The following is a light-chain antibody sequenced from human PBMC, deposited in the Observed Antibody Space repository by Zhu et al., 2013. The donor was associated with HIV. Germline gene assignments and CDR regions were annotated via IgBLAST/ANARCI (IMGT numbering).Light chain of an antibody. J-gene: IGLJ1*01. V-gene: IGLV2-14*01. CDR3: SSYTSSSTLV. Sequence: QSALTQPPSASGSPGQSVTISCSGTSSDIGGYNYVSWYQQHPGKAPKLMIYEVSNRPSGVSNRFSGSKSGNTASLTISGLQAEDEADYYCSSYTSSSTLVFGTGTKVTVL. CDR2: EVS. CDR1: SSDIGGYNY.